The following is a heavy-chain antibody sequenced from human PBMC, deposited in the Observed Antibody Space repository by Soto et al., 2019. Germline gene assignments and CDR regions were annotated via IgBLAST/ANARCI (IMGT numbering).Heavy chain of an antibody. CDR3: AKSPRANYYGSGSRVYFDY. CDR2: ISWNSGSI. D-gene: IGHD3-10*01. J-gene: IGHJ4*02. V-gene: IGHV3-9*01. CDR1: GFTFDDYA. Sequence: EVQLVESGGGLVQPGRSLRLSCAASGFTFDDYAMHWVRQAPGKGLEWVSGISWNSGSIGYADSVKGRFTISRDNAKNSLYLQMNSLRAEDTALYYCAKSPRANYYGSGSRVYFDYWGQGTLVTVSS.